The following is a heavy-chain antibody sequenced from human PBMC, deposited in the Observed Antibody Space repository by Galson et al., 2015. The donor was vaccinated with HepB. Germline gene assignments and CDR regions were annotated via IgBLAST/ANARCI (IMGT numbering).Heavy chain of an antibody. V-gene: IGHV1-3*01. J-gene: IGHJ4*02. CDR2: INAGNGNT. D-gene: IGHD5-12*01. Sequence: SVKVSCKASGYTFTSYAMHWVRQAPGQRLEWMGWINAGNGNTKYSQKFQGRVTITRDTSASTAYMELSSLRSEDTAVYYCARDRGATGGFDYWGQGTLVTVSS. CDR3: ARDRGATGGFDY. CDR1: GYTFTSYA.